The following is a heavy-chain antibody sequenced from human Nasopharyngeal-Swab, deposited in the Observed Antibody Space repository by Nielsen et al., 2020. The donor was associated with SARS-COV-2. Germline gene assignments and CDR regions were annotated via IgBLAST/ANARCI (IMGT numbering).Heavy chain of an antibody. CDR1: GGSISSSSYY. CDR3: ARGMGSDYVWGSYRYEDYFDY. V-gene: IGHV4-39*07. D-gene: IGHD3-16*02. Sequence: SETLSLTCTVSGGSISSSSYYWGWIRQPPGKGLEWIGSIYYSGSTYYNPSIKRRVTISVDTSKNQFSLKLSSVTAADTAVYYCARGMGSDYVWGSYRYEDYFDYWGQGTLVTVSS. CDR2: IYYSGST. J-gene: IGHJ4*02.